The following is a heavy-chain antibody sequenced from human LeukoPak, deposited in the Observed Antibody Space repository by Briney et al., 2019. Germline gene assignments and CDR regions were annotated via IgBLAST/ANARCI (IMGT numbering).Heavy chain of an antibody. Sequence: PSETLSLTCTVSGGSISSYYWSWIRQPPGKGLEWIGYIYYSGSTNYNPSLKSRVTISVDTSKNQFSLKLSSVTAADTAVYYCARGIGPYYDFWSGSWYYFDYWGQGTLVTVSS. V-gene: IGHV4-59*12. CDR1: GGSISSYY. D-gene: IGHD3-3*01. CDR2: IYYSGST. J-gene: IGHJ4*02. CDR3: ARGIGPYYDFWSGSWYYFDY.